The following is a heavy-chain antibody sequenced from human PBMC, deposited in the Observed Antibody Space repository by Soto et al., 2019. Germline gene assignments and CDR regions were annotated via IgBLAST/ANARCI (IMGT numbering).Heavy chain of an antibody. D-gene: IGHD3-10*01. CDR3: ARERGVRGVIGAFDI. V-gene: IGHV1-18*01. CDR1: AYTFNNYG. CDR2: ISAYNGNT. J-gene: IGHJ3*02. Sequence: ASVRVSCKACAYTFNNYGFSWVRRAPGQGLEWMGWISAYNGNTNYAQKLQGRVTMTTDTSTSTAYMELRSLRSDDTAVYYCARERGVRGVIGAFDIWGQGTMVTVS.